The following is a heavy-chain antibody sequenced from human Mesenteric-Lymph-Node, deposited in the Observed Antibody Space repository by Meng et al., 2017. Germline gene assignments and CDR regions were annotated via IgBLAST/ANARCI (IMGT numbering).Heavy chain of an antibody. CDR1: GFTFSSYW. D-gene: IGHD3-10*01. Sequence: ETLSLTCAASGFTFSSYWMSWVRQAPGKGLEWVANIKQDGSEKYYVDSVKGRFTISRDNSKNTLYLQMNSLRAEDTAVYYCAKEPVISITMVRYYFAYWGQGTLVTVSS. V-gene: IGHV3-7*03. CDR2: IKQDGSEK. CDR3: AKEPVISITMVRYYFAY. J-gene: IGHJ4*02.